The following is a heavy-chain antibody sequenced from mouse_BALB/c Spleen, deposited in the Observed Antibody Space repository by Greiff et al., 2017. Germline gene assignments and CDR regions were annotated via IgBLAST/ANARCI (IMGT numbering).Heavy chain of an antibody. CDR1: GYTFTSYW. V-gene: IGHV1-87*01. CDR2: IYPGDGDT. CDR3: ARVATHYYYYAMDY. J-gene: IGHJ4*01. D-gene: IGHD1-1*01. Sequence: VKLVESGAELARPGASVKLSCKASGYTFTSYWMQWVKQRPGQGLEWIGAIYPGDGDTRYTQKFKGKATLTADKSSSTAYMQLSSLASEDSAVYYCARVATHYYYYAMDYWGQGTSVTVSS.